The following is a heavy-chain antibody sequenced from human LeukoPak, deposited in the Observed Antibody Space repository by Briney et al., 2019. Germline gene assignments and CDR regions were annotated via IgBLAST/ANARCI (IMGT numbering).Heavy chain of an antibody. CDR2: INPKSGGT. CDR1: GYTFTGYY. Sequence: ASVKVSCKASGYTFTGYYMHWVRQAPGQGLEWMGRINPKSGGTNYAQKFHGRVTMTRDTSISTAYMELSRLRSDDTAVYYCARILLYCSGGSCSDYWGQGTLVTVSS. J-gene: IGHJ4*02. V-gene: IGHV1-2*06. D-gene: IGHD2-15*01. CDR3: ARILLYCSGGSCSDY.